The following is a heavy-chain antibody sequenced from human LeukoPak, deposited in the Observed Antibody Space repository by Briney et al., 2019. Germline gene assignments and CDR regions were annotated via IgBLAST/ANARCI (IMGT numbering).Heavy chain of an antibody. CDR2: ISSSSSYI. V-gene: IGHV3-21*01. D-gene: IGHD2-2*02. CDR3: ARGGGVVPAAIAYNWFDP. CDR1: GFTFSRYS. J-gene: IGHJ5*02. Sequence: GGSLRLSCAASGFTFSRYSMNWVSQAPGKGLEWVSSISSSSSYIYYADSVKGRFTISRDNAKNSLYLQMNSLRAEDTAVYYCARGGGVVPAAIAYNWFDPWGQGTLVTVSS.